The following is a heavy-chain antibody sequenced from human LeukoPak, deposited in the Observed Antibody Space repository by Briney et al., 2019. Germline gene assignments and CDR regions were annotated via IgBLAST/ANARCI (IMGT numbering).Heavy chain of an antibody. Sequence: SETLSLTCTVSGGSISNYYWSWIRQPPGKGLEWIGYIYYSGSTNYNPSLRSRVTISVDTSKNQFSLKLSSVTAADTAVYYCARLGYCTNGVCSPFDYWGQGTLVTVSS. CDR1: GGSISNYY. CDR3: ARLGYCTNGVCSPFDY. D-gene: IGHD2-8*01. J-gene: IGHJ4*02. V-gene: IGHV4-59*01. CDR2: IYYSGST.